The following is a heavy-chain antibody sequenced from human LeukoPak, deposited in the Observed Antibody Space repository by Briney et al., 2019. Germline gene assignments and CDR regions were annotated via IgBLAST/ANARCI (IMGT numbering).Heavy chain of an antibody. Sequence: PGGSLRLSCAASGFTFSDYDMHWVRQATGKGLEWVSAFHTAGDIHYSGSVKGRFATSRENAKNSFYLQMNNLRAGDTAVYYCARGGCSSRSCYKRVNGLDVWGQGTPVTVSS. CDR3: ARGGCSSRSCYKRVNGLDV. J-gene: IGHJ6*02. V-gene: IGHV3-13*01. CDR2: FHTAGDI. CDR1: GFTFSDYD. D-gene: IGHD2-2*01.